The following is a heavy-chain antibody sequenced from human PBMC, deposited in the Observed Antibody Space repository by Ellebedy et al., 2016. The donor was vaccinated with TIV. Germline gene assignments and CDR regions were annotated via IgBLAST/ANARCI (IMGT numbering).Heavy chain of an antibody. CDR2: LNPIGGST. Sequence: AASVKVSCKASGYTFTSYSMYWVRQAPGQGLEWMGILNPIGGSTRYAQKFQGRVTMTRDKSTSTVYMELSSLKSEDTAVYYCVRDRDYPGTDYWGQGTLVTVSS. D-gene: IGHD6-13*01. CDR1: GYTFTSYS. V-gene: IGHV1-46*01. CDR3: VRDRDYPGTDY. J-gene: IGHJ4*02.